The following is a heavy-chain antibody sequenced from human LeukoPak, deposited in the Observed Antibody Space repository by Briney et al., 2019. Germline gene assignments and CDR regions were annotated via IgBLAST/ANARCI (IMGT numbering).Heavy chain of an antibody. D-gene: IGHD3-9*01. CDR1: GGSISRSSYY. CDR3: ARDDILTGYHDFDI. J-gene: IGHJ3*02. Sequence: MSSETLSLTCTVSGGSISRSSYYWSWIRQPPGKGLEWIGYIYYSGSTNYNPSLKSRVTISVDTSKNQFSLKLSSVTAADTAVYYCARDDILTGYHDFDIWGQGTMVTVSS. V-gene: IGHV4-61*01. CDR2: IYYSGST.